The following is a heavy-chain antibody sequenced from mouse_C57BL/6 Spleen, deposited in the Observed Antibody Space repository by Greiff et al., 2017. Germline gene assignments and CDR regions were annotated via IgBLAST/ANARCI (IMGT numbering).Heavy chain of an antibody. Sequence: QVHVKQSGAELVRPGTSVKVSCKASGYAFTNYLIEWVKQRPGQGLEWIGVINPGSGGTNYNEKFKGKATLTADKSSSTAYMQLSSLTSEDSAVYFCARNSAAQAPMDYWGQGTSVTVSS. J-gene: IGHJ4*01. CDR3: ARNSAAQAPMDY. V-gene: IGHV1-54*01. D-gene: IGHD3-2*02. CDR1: GYAFTNYL. CDR2: INPGSGGT.